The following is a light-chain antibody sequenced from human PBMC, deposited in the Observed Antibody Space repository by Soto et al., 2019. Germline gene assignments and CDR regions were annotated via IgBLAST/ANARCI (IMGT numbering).Light chain of an antibody. CDR2: RTS. CDR1: QSVSSGY. CDR3: QQYKNWPTIT. J-gene: IGKJ5*01. V-gene: IGKV3D-15*01. Sequence: EIVLTQSPNTLSLSPGERATLSCRASQSVSSGYLVWYQQKPCQAPRLLIYRTSTRATGIPDRFSGGGSGTDFTLTISSLQSEDFAVYYGQQYKNWPTITFGQGTRLEIK.